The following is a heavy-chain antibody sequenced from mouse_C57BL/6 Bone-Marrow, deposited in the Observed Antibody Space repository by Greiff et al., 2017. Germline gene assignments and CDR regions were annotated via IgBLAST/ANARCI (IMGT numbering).Heavy chain of an antibody. D-gene: IGHD1-1*01. CDR1: GYSITSGYY. V-gene: IGHV3-6*01. CDR3: AMIYYYGSSYFDY. Sequence: VQLQQSGPGLVKPSQSLSLTCSVTGYSITSGYYWNWIRQFPGNKLEWMGYISYDGSNNYNPSLKNRISITRDTSKNQFFLKLNSVTTEDTATYYCAMIYYYGSSYFDYWGQGTTLTVSS. CDR2: ISYDGSN. J-gene: IGHJ2*01.